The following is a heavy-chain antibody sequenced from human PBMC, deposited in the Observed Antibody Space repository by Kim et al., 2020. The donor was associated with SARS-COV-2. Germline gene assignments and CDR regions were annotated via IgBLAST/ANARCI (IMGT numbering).Heavy chain of an antibody. CDR3: AKASSSGSCHCSMDG. CDR2: ISGSGGSA. J-gene: IGHJ6*02. Sequence: GGSLRLSCAASGFTFSSYAMSWVRQAPGKGLEWVSAISGSGGSAYYADSVQGRFTISRANSKNTLSLQLNSLSAEAKDAYFCAKASSSGSCHCSMDGWG. D-gene: IGHD2-15*01. V-gene: IGHV3-23*01. CDR1: GFTFSSYA.